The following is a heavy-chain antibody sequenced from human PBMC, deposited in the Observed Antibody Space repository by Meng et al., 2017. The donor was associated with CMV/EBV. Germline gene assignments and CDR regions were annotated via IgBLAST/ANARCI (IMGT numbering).Heavy chain of an antibody. CDR3: ARGGSGYRGRYYYYGMDV. Sequence: SETLSLTCTVSGGSISSSSYYWGWIRQPPGKGLEWIGSIYYSGSTYYNPSLKSRVTISVDTSKNQFSLKLSSVTAADTAVYYCARGGSGYRGRYYYYGMDVWGQGTTVTVSS. V-gene: IGHV4-39*07. D-gene: IGHD3-22*01. CDR1: GGSISSSSYY. CDR2: IYYSGST. J-gene: IGHJ6*02.